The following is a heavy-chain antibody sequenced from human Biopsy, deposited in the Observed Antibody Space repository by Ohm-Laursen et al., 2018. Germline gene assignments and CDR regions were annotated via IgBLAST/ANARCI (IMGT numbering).Heavy chain of an antibody. Sequence: SETLSLTCVVYGGPFNGYFWSWIRQPPGKGLEWIGDITQRGSTNYSPSLKSRVTISVDTAKKQFSLSLRSVTAADTAVYYCARVPLPGIGAAYQGRFLYGMDVWGQGTTVSVSS. CDR3: ARVPLPGIGAAYQGRFLYGMDV. CDR1: GGPFNGYF. CDR2: ITQRGST. J-gene: IGHJ6*02. V-gene: IGHV4-34*01. D-gene: IGHD6-13*01.